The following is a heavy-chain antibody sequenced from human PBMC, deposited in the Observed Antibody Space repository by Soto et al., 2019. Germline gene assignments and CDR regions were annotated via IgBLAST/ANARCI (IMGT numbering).Heavy chain of an antibody. CDR1: GFTFSSYA. D-gene: IGHD6-13*01. CDR3: ARSPGQQLTTVHYYGMDV. CDR2: ISGSGGST. V-gene: IGHV3-23*01. Sequence: GGSLRLSCAASGFTFSSYAMSWVRQAPGKGLEWVSAISGSGGSTYYADSVKGRFTISRDNSKNTLYLQMNSLRAEDTAVYYCARSPGQQLTTVHYYGMDVWGQGTTVTVSS. J-gene: IGHJ6*02.